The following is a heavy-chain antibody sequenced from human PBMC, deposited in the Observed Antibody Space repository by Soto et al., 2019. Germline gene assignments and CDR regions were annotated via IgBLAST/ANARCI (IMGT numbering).Heavy chain of an antibody. CDR2: FCYIGST. CDR3: AKSHYDSSGYYIIDH. J-gene: IGHJ5*02. Sequence: SETLSLTCTVSGGSISGRCWSWVRQSPGKGLEWIGYFCYIGSTNYNPSLKSRVTISVDRSKTQCSLKLTSVTAADTAVYYCAKSHYDSSGYYIIDHWGQGTLVTVSS. V-gene: IGHV4-59*01. CDR1: GGSISGRC. D-gene: IGHD3-22*01.